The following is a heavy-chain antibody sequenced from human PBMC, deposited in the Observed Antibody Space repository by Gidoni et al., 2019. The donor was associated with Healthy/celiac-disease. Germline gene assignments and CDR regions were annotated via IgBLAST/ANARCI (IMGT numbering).Heavy chain of an antibody. V-gene: IGHV3-7*03. CDR2: IKQDGSEK. CDR3: ARDLTEFDTMVRGVIMGGVDY. D-gene: IGHD3-10*01. Sequence: EVQLVESGGGLVQPGGSLRLSCAASGFTFSSYWMSWVRQAPGKGLEWVAKIKQDGSEKYYVDSVKGRFTISRDNAKNSLYLQMNSLRAEDTAVYYCARDLTEFDTMVRGVIMGGVDYWGQGTLVTVSS. CDR1: GFTFSSYW. J-gene: IGHJ4*02.